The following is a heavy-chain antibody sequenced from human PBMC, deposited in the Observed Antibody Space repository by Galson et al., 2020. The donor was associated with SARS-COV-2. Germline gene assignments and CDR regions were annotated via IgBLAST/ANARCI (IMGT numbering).Heavy chain of an antibody. J-gene: IGHJ6*02. V-gene: IGHV1-46*01. CDR1: GYTFTSYY. Sequence: ASVKVSCKASGYTFTSYYMHWVRQAPGQGLEWMGIINPSGGSTSYAQKFQGRVTMTRDTSTSTVYMELSSLRSENTAVYYCARDFTMVRGVNYYYGMDVWCQGTTVTVSS. CDR2: INPSGGST. D-gene: IGHD3-10*01. CDR3: ARDFTMVRGVNYYYGMDV.